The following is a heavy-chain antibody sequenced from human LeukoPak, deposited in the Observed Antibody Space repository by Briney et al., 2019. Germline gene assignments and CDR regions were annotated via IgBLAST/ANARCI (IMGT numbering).Heavy chain of an antibody. CDR1: GFDFGTYA. CDR2: INHSGST. CDR3: ARLAGYSSSWALIYYSYGMDV. D-gene: IGHD6-13*01. Sequence: GSLRLSCVASGFDFGTYAMSWIRQPPGKGLEWIGEINHSGSTNYNPSLKSRVTISVDTSKNQFSLKLSSVTAADTAVYYCARLAGYSSSWALIYYSYGMDVWGQGTTVTVSS. J-gene: IGHJ6*02. V-gene: IGHV4-34*01.